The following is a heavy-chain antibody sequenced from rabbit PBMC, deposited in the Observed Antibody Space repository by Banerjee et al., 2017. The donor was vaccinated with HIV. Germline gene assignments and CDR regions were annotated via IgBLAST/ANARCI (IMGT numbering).Heavy chain of an antibody. V-gene: IGHV1S45*01. CDR2: INAVTGKA. Sequence: QEQLVESGGGLVKPGASLTLTCKASGFSFSNKAVMCWVRQAPGKGLEWIACINAVTGKAVYASWAKGRFTISKTSSTTVTLQMTSLPVADTATYFCARAGEGGDGYLNLWGPGTLVTVS. J-gene: IGHJ4*01. CDR1: GFSFSNKAV. CDR3: ARAGEGGDGYLNL. D-gene: IGHD5-1*01.